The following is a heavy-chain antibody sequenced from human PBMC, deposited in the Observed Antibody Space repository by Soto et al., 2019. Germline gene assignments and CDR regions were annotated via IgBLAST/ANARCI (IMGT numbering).Heavy chain of an antibody. V-gene: IGHV1-24*01. CDR2: FDPEDGET. CDR1: GYTLTELS. D-gene: IGHD2-2*01. J-gene: IGHJ3*02. CDR3: ATGDIVVVPADAFDI. Sequence: SVKVSCKVSGYTLTELSMHCVRQAPVKGLEWMGGFDPEDGETIYEQKFQGRVTMTEDTSTDTAYMELSSLRSEDTAVYYCATGDIVVVPADAFDIWGQGTMVTVSS.